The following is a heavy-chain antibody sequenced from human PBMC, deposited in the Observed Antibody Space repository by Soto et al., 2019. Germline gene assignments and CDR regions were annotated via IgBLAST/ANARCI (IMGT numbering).Heavy chain of an antibody. CDR1: GFTFSSYG. Sequence: GGSLRLSCAASGFTFSSYGMHWVRQAPGKGLEWVAVISYDGSNKYYADSVKGRFTISRDNSKNTLYLQMNSLRAEDTAVYYCAILIVATTFYGMDVWGQGTTVTVSS. CDR3: AILIVATTFYGMDV. CDR2: ISYDGSNK. V-gene: IGHV3-30*03. D-gene: IGHD5-12*01. J-gene: IGHJ6*02.